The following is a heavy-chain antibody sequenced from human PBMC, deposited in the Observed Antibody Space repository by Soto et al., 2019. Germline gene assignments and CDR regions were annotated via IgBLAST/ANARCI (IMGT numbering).Heavy chain of an antibody. J-gene: IGHJ4*02. Sequence: PSETLSLTCNVSGVSVRSYTWSWVRQPANKGLEWIGRVFSSVSATYNPSLKSRVSISMDTPENRISLKLDSVTAADAGVYFCAKDLWGSSWPYWGQGTLVTVSS. D-gene: IGHD6-13*01. V-gene: IGHV4-4*07. CDR1: GVSVRSYT. CDR2: VFSSVSA. CDR3: AKDLWGSSWPY.